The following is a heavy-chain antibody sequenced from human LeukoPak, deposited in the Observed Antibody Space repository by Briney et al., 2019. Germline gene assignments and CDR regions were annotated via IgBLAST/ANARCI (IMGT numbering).Heavy chain of an antibody. J-gene: IGHJ4*02. CDR1: GYTFTSYD. Sequence: ASVKVSCKASGYTFTSYDIHWVRQAPGQGLEWMGWINPNSGGTNYAQKFQGRVTMTRDTSISTAYMELSRLRSDDTAVYYCARVMVRGVIIPVDYWGQGTLVTVSS. CDR2: INPNSGGT. CDR3: ARVMVRGVIIPVDY. D-gene: IGHD3-10*01. V-gene: IGHV1-2*02.